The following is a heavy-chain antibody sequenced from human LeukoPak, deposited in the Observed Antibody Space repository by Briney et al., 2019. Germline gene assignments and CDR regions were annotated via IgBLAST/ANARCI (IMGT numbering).Heavy chain of an antibody. J-gene: IGHJ4*02. CDR3: TRGRDTTGYFVY. D-gene: IGHD3-22*01. Sequence: ASVKVSCKASGYTFTNCTINCVRLAPGQGLELMGWIDTNTGNPTYAQGFAGRFVFSLDTSVTTTYLQISSLKAEDTAVYYCTRGRDTTGYFVYWGQGTLVTVSS. V-gene: IGHV7-4-1*02. CDR2: IDTNTGNP. CDR1: GYTFTNCT.